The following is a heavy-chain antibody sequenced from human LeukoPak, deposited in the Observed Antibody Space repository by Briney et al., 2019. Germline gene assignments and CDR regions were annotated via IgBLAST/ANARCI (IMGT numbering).Heavy chain of an antibody. V-gene: IGHV3-48*01. CDR1: GFTFSSYS. D-gene: IGHD4-17*01. Sequence: PGGSLRLSCAASGFTFSSYSMNWVRQAPGKGLECVSYISSSSSTIYYADSVKGRFTISRDNAKNSLYLQMNSLRAEDTAVYYCARDRDYGDYGSYFDYWGQGTLVTVSS. J-gene: IGHJ4*02. CDR2: ISSSSSTI. CDR3: ARDRDYGDYGSYFDY.